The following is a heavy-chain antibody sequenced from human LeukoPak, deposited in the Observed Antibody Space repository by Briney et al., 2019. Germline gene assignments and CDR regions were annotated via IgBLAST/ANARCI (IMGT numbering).Heavy chain of an antibody. D-gene: IGHD1-26*01. CDR2: ISTSSSYI. CDR3: ARAYSGRYGLGYYYMDV. J-gene: IGHJ6*03. V-gene: IGHV3-21*01. Sequence: GGSLRLSCAASGFTFSSYGMRWVRQAPVKGLEWVSSISTSSSYIYYADSVKGRFTISRDNAKNSLYLQMNSLRAEDTAVYYCARAYSGRYGLGYYYMDVWGKGTTVTISS. CDR1: GFTFSSYG.